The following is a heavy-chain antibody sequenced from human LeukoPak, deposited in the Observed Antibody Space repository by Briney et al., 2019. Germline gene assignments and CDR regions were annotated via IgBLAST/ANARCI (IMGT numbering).Heavy chain of an antibody. CDR2: INYSGRT. CDR3: ARGHSAWLPRWGRWFDP. V-gene: IGHV4-39*07. Sequence: SETLSLTCTISDDSISNNRYFWAWIRQPPGKGLEWIGSINYSGRTYYNPSLKSRLTMSVDTAKRQFSLKLISVTAADTALYYCARGHSAWLPRWGRWFDPWGQGTLVTVSS. D-gene: IGHD5-12*01. CDR1: DDSISNNRYF. J-gene: IGHJ5*02.